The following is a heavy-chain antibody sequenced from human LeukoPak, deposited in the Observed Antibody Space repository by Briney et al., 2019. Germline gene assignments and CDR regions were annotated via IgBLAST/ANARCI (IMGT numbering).Heavy chain of an antibody. D-gene: IGHD3-22*01. CDR2: ISSSGSTI. J-gene: IGHJ4*02. Sequence: GGSLRLSCAASGFTFSDYYMSWIRQAPGKGLEWVSYISSSGSTIYYADSVKGRFTISRDNAKNSLYLQMNTLRAEDTAVYYCARDRHKYNHDSGGYPPYWGQGTLVTVSS. CDR3: ARDRHKYNHDSGGYPPY. V-gene: IGHV3-11*04. CDR1: GFTFSDYY.